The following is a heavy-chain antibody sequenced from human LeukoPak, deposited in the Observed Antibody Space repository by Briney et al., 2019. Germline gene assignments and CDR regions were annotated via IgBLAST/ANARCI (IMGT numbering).Heavy chain of an antibody. CDR3: ARWEGGSSYDIDC. CDR1: GASFSGYY. D-gene: IGHD1-26*01. V-gene: IGHV4-34*01. J-gene: IGHJ4*02. Sequence: NPSETLSLTCAVYGASFSGYYWSWIRQPPGKGLEWIGEINHSGSTNYNPSLKSRVTISVDTSKNQFSLKLSSVTAADTAVYYCARWEGGSSYDIDCWGPRTLVTVSS. CDR2: INHSGST.